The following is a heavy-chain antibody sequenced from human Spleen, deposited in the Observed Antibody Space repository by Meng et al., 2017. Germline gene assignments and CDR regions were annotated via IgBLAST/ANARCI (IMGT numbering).Heavy chain of an antibody. V-gene: IGHV1-18*01. J-gene: IGHJ4*02. D-gene: IGHD3-22*01. CDR3: ARSDIDSSGYYLPFDH. CDR1: GYTFTSYG. CDR2: ISAYNGNT. Sequence: QVQLGQAGGEVKKPGASVKVSCKASGYTFTSYGISWVRQAPGQGLEWMGWISAYNGNTNYAQKLQGRVTMTTDTSASTAYMELSSLRSEDTAVYYCARSDIDSSGYYLPFDHWGQGTLVTVSS.